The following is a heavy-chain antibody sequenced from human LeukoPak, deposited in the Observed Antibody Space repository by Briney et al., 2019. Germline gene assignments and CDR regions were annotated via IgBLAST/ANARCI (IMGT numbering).Heavy chain of an antibody. CDR3: CSGDYGDYYHYGMDV. CDR2: ISYDGSNT. J-gene: IGHJ6*02. CDR1: GFIFSSYG. D-gene: IGHD4-17*01. V-gene: IGHV3-30*03. Sequence: GRSLRLSCAASGFIFSSYGMHWVRQAPGKGLEWVAVISYDGSNTYYADSVKGRFTISRDNSKNTLHLQMNSLRVEGTAVYYSCSGDYGDYYHYGMDVWGQGTTVTVSS.